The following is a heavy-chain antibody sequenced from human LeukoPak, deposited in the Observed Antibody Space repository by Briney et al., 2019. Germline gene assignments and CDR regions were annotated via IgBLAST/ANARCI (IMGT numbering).Heavy chain of an antibody. CDR3: ARLYPPDRYFDY. J-gene: IGHJ4*02. V-gene: IGHV5-10-1*01. Sequence: PGESLKISCKGSGYSFTSYWISWVRQMPGKGLEWMGRIDPSDSYTNYSPSFQGHVTVSADKSISTAYLQWSSLKASDTAMYYCARLYPPDRYFDYWGQGTLVTVSS. CDR2: IDPSDSYT. D-gene: IGHD3-16*02. CDR1: GYSFTSYW.